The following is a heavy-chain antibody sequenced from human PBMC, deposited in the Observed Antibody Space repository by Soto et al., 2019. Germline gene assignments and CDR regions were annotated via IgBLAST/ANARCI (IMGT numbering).Heavy chain of an antibody. D-gene: IGHD1-1*01. CDR2: ISYDGSEK. CDR1: GFTFSSYG. J-gene: IGHJ4*02. CDR3: ARKPYTGTTVPFDY. Sequence: GGSLRLSCAASGFTFSSYGMHWVRQAPGKGLEWVAVISYDGSEKYHADSVKGRFTISRDNSKNTLYLQMNSLRAEDTAVYYCARKPYTGTTVPFDYWGQGTLVPVSA. V-gene: IGHV3-30*03.